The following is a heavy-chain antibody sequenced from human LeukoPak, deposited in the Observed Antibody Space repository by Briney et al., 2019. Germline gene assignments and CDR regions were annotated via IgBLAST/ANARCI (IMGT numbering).Heavy chain of an antibody. CDR2: IYYSGST. D-gene: IGHD3-22*01. V-gene: IGHV4-59*12. CDR3: ARVGDSSGYLGDYFDY. Sequence: SETLSLTCTVSGGSISSYYWSWIRQPPGKGLEWIGYIYYSGSTNYNPSLKSRVTISVDTSKNQFSLKLSSVTAADTAVYYCARVGDSSGYLGDYFDYWGQGTLVTVSS. J-gene: IGHJ4*02. CDR1: GGSISSYY.